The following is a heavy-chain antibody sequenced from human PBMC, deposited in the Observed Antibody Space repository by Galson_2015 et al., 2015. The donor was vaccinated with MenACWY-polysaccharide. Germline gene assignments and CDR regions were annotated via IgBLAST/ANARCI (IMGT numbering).Heavy chain of an antibody. J-gene: IGHJ4*02. Sequence: SLRLSCAASGFTFSNYWMHWVRQSPGTGVEWVSIIKYDGSITGCADSVKGRFTIARDNAKNTLYLQMDSLIAEDTAVYYCSRPLDSGTYALGYWGQGTLVTVSS. CDR2: IKYDGSIT. D-gene: IGHD3-10*01. CDR3: SRPLDSGTYALGY. V-gene: IGHV3-74*01. CDR1: GFTFSNYW.